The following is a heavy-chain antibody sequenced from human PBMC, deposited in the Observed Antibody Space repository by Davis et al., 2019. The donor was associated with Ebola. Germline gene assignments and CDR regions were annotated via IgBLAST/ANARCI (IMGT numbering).Heavy chain of an antibody. V-gene: IGHV3-7*01. Sequence: GESLKISCAASGFTFSRYWMSWVRQAPGKGLEWVASIKQDGSQIYYVDSVEGRFTISRDNAENSLFLQMSSLRDEDTAVYYCARGGTYYVEGVHNWGQGTLVSVSS. CDR2: IKQDGSQI. J-gene: IGHJ4*02. CDR1: GFTFSRYW. CDR3: ARGGTYYVEGVHN. D-gene: IGHD1-26*01.